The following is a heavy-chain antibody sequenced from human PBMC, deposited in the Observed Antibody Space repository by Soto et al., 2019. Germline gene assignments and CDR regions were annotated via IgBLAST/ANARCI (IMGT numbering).Heavy chain of an antibody. D-gene: IGHD1-26*01. J-gene: IGHJ4*02. CDR1: GYSFSSLD. CDR2: MNPKIGST. V-gene: IGHV1-8*01. Sequence: ASVKVSCKASGYSFSSLDINWVRQAAGQGLEWLGWMNPKIGSTGYAQKFQGRVTMTRNTSISTAYMELHSLTSEDTAVYYCARGVDEGVDYWGQGTLVTVSS. CDR3: ARGVDEGVDY.